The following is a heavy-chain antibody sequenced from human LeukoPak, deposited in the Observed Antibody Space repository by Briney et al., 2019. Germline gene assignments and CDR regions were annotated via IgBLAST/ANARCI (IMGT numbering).Heavy chain of an antibody. CDR1: GFTFSSYG. J-gene: IGHJ4*02. CDR3: AREVGDYGDYFDY. V-gene: IGHV3-33*01. D-gene: IGHD4-17*01. Sequence: GGSLRLSCAASGFTFSSYGMHWVRQAPGKGLEWVAVIWYDGSNKYYADSVKGRSTISRDNSKNTLYLQMNSLRAEDTAVYYCAREVGDYGDYFDYWGQGTLVTVSS. CDR2: IWYDGSNK.